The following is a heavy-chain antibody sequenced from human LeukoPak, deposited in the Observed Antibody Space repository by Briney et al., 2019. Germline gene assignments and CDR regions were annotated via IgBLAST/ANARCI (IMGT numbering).Heavy chain of an antibody. CDR3: ARGGRITMVRGTWFDP. V-gene: IGHV1/OR15-1*01. CDR1: GYIFTDYY. J-gene: IGHJ5*02. Sequence: ASVKVSCKASGYIFTDYYMHWVRQAPGQELGWMGRINPNSGGTNYAQKFQGRVTMTRDTSISTAYTELSSLRSEDTAVYYCARGGRITMVRGTWFDPWGQGTLVTVSS. D-gene: IGHD3-10*01. CDR2: INPNSGGT.